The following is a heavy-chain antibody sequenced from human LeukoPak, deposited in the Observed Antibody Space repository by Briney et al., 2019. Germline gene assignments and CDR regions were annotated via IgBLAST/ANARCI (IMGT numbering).Heavy chain of an antibody. Sequence: GASVKVSCKASGYTFTGYYMHWVRQAPGQGLEWMGWINPNSGGTNYAQKFQGRVTMTRDTSISTAYMELSRLRSDDAAVYYCARVPVAVAVPFDYWGQGILVTVSS. D-gene: IGHD6-19*01. V-gene: IGHV1-2*02. CDR1: GYTFTGYY. J-gene: IGHJ4*02. CDR3: ARVPVAVAVPFDY. CDR2: INPNSGGT.